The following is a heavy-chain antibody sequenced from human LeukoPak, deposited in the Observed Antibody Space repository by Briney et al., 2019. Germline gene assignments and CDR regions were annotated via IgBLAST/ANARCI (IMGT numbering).Heavy chain of an antibody. Sequence: PSETLSLTCTVSGGSVSSGSYYWSWLRQPPGKGLEWIGYIYYSGSTNYNPSLKSRVTISVDTSKNQFSLKLSSVTAADTAVYYCASGGNDFWSGYPWWFDPWGQGTLVTVSS. V-gene: IGHV4-61*01. CDR3: ASGGNDFWSGYPWWFDP. D-gene: IGHD3-3*01. CDR2: IYYSGST. CDR1: GGSVSSGSYY. J-gene: IGHJ5*02.